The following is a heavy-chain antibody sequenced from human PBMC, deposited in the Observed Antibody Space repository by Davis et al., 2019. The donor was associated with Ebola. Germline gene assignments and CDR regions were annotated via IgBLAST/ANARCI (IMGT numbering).Heavy chain of an antibody. CDR3: AKIPTVTTLYGMDV. V-gene: IGHV3-9*01. Sequence: SLKISCAASGFTFDDYAMHWVRQAPGKGLEWVSGISWNSGSIGYADSVKGRFTISRDNAKNSLYLQMNSLRAEDTALYYCAKIPTVTTLYGMDVWGQGTLVTVSS. CDR1: GFTFDDYA. J-gene: IGHJ6*02. CDR2: ISWNSGSI. D-gene: IGHD4-11*01.